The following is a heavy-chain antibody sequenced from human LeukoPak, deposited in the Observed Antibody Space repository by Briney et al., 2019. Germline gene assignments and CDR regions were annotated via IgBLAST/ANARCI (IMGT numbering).Heavy chain of an antibody. CDR3: AILSSSRGY. CDR1: GYTFTSYE. D-gene: IGHD6-13*01. J-gene: IGHJ4*02. V-gene: IGHV7-4-1*02. Sequence: ASVKVSCKAAGYTFTSYEINWVRQAPGQGLEWMGWINTNTGNPTYAQGFTGRFVFSLDTSVSTAYLQISSLKAEDTAVYYCAILSSSRGYWGQGTLVTVSS. CDR2: INTNTGNP.